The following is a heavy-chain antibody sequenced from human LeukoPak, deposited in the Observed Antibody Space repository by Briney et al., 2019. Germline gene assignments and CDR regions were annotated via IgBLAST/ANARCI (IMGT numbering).Heavy chain of an antibody. Sequence: GGSLRHSCAASGFTFNSYAMSWVRQAPGKGLEWVSAISGSGGSTYYADSVKGRFTISRDNSKNTLYLQMNSLRAEDTAVYYCAKATLDYDNLTGYYYYYGMDVWGQGTTVTVSS. CDR1: GFTFNSYA. V-gene: IGHV3-23*01. CDR3: AKATLDYDNLTGYYYYYGMDV. J-gene: IGHJ6*02. CDR2: ISGSGGST. D-gene: IGHD3-9*01.